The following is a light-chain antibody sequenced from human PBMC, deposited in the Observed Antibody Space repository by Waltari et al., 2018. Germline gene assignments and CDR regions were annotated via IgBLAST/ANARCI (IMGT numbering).Light chain of an antibody. V-gene: IGLV2-14*01. CDR3: SSYASSSSVV. CDR2: DVS. J-gene: IGLJ2*01. CDR1: SSDVGGYNY. Sequence: QSALTQPASVSGSPGQSITISCTGTSSDVGGYNYFSWYQQHPGKAPKLMIYDVSNRPSGVSARFSGSKSANTASLTISGLQAEDEANYYCSSYASSSSVVFGGGTKLTVL.